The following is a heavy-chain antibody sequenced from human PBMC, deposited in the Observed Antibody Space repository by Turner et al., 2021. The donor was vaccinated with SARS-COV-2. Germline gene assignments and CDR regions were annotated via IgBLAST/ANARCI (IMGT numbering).Heavy chain of an antibody. Sequence: QVQLQQWGAGLFKPSETLSLTCAVYGGAFNDYYGSWIRQPPGKGLEWIGEINHNGSTNYNASLKSRLTITVDTSKNQLSLKLRTVTAADTAVYYCATWLATSNRNYWGQGTLVTVSS. J-gene: IGHJ4*02. CDR2: INHNGST. D-gene: IGHD5-12*01. CDR3: ATWLATSNRNY. V-gene: IGHV4-34*01. CDR1: GGAFNDYY.